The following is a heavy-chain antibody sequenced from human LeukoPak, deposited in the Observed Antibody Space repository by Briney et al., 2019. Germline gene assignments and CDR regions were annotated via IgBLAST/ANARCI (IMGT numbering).Heavy chain of an antibody. CDR1: GFIFSNFG. CDR3: ARHSGSYTD. Sequence: PGGSLRLSCAASGFIFSNFGMHWVRQAPGKGLDWVAFILYDGTNKYYADSVKGRFTVSRDNSKSTLYLQMNSLRAEDTAVYYCARHSGSYTDWGQGTLVTVSS. V-gene: IGHV3-30*02. J-gene: IGHJ4*02. D-gene: IGHD1-26*01. CDR2: ILYDGTNK.